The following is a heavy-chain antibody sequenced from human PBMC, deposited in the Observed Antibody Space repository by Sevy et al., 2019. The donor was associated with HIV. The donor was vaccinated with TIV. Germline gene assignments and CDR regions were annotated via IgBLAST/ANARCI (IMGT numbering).Heavy chain of an antibody. Sequence: GGSLRLSCAASGLTFDDYTMHWVRQAPGKGLEWVSLISWDGGSTYYADSVKGRFTISRDNSKNSLYLQMNSLRTEDTALYYCAKSRRYYNYYYGMDVWGQGTTVTVSS. CDR2: ISWDGGST. CDR1: GLTFDDYT. D-gene: IGHD3-16*02. J-gene: IGHJ6*02. CDR3: AKSRRYYNYYYGMDV. V-gene: IGHV3-43*01.